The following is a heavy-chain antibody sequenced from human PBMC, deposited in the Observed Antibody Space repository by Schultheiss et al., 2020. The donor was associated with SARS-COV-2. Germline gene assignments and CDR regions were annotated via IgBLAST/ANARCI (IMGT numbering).Heavy chain of an antibody. V-gene: IGHV3-33*08. CDR3: ARDSTYCSGDCSFDY. CDR2: IWYDGSKT. D-gene: IGHD2-21*02. Sequence: GGSLRLSCAASGFTFSSYGMHWVRQAPGKGLEWVAVIWYDGSKTYYADSVKGRFTISRDNSKNTLYLQMSSLRAEDTAIYYCARDSTYCSGDCSFDYWGQGTLVTVSS. J-gene: IGHJ4*02. CDR1: GFTFSSYG.